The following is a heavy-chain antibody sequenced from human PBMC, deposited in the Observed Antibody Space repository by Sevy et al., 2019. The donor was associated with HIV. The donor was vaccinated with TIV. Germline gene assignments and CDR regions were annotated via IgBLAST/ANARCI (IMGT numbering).Heavy chain of an antibody. D-gene: IGHD6-13*01. CDR3: AREAGYSSSWYDYYYYYGMDV. CDR2: IWYDGSNK. CDR1: GFTFSSYG. J-gene: IGHJ6*02. Sequence: GGSLRLSCAASGFTFSSYGMHWVRQAPGKGLEWVAVIWYDGSNKYYADSVKGRFTISRDNSKNTLYLQMNSLRAEDTAVYYCAREAGYSSSWYDYYYYYGMDVWGQGTTVTVSS. V-gene: IGHV3-33*01.